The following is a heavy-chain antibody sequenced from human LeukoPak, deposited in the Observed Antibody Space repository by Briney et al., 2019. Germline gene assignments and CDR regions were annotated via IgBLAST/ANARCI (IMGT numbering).Heavy chain of an antibody. D-gene: IGHD4-17*01. CDR3: AEDATDGDYVFDY. CDR2: ISYDGSNK. J-gene: IGHJ4*02. CDR1: GFTFSSYG. Sequence: GRSLRLSCAASGFTFSSYGMHWVRQAPGKGLEWVAVISYDGSNKYYADSVKGRFTISRDNSKNTLYLQMNSLRAEDTAVYYCAEDATDGDYVFDYWGQGTLVTVSS. V-gene: IGHV3-30*18.